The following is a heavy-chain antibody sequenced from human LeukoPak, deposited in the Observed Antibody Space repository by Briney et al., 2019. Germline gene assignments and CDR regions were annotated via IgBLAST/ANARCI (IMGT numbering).Heavy chain of an antibody. CDR1: GGSISSSSYY. D-gene: IGHD2-2*01. J-gene: IGHJ4*02. Sequence: SETLSLTCTVSGGSISSSSYYWGWIRQPPGKGLEWIGSIYYSGSTHYNPSLKSRVTISVDTSKNQFSLKLSSVTAADTAVYYCARGQWGYCSSTSCYDGMDYWGQGTLVTVSS. CDR3: ARGQWGYCSSTSCYDGMDY. V-gene: IGHV4-39*07. CDR2: IYYSGST.